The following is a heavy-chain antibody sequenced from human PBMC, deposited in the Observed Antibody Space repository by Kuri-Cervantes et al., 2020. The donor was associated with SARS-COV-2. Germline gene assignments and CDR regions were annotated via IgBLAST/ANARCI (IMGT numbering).Heavy chain of an antibody. D-gene: IGHD2-2*01. CDR3: ARAVVVVPAATTNWFDP. J-gene: IGHJ5*02. CDR1: GGSISSGDYY. Sequence: SCTVSGGSISSGDYYWSWIRQPPGKGLEWIGYIYYSGSTYYNPSLKSRVTISVDTSKNQFSLKLSSVTAADTAVYYCARAVVVVPAATTNWFDPWGQGTLVTVSS. CDR2: IYYSGST. V-gene: IGHV4-30-4*08.